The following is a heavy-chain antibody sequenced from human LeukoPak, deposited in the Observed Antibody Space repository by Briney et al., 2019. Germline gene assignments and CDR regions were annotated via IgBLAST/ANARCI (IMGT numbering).Heavy chain of an antibody. V-gene: IGHV1-2*02. CDR1: GYTFTGYY. CDR3: ARSGSTSHTNFDY. CDR2: INPNSGGT. Sequence: GASVKVSCKASGYTFTGYYMHWVRQAPGQGLEWMGWINPNSGGTNYAQKFQGRVTMTRDTSISTAYMELSRLRSDDTAVYYCARSGSTSHTNFDYWGQGTLVTVSS. J-gene: IGHJ4*02. D-gene: IGHD2-2*01.